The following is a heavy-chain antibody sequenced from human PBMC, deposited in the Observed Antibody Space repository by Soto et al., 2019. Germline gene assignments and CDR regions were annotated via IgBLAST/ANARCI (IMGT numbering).Heavy chain of an antibody. V-gene: IGHV3-74*01. CDR2: INSDGSST. CDR3: ARVESSYYYYGMDV. Sequence: RLSCAASGFTFSSYWMHWVRQAPGKGLVWVSRINSDGSSTSYADSVKGRFTISRDNAKNTLYLQMNSLRAEDTAVYYCARVESSYYYYGMDVWGQGTTVTVPS. CDR1: GFTFSSYW. J-gene: IGHJ6*02.